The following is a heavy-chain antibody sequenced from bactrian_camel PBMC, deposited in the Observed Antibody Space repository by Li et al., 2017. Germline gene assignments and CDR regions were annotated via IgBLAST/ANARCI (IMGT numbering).Heavy chain of an antibody. D-gene: IGHD6*01. CDR2: ISKTGTYT. CDR1: GFTFSSVY. CDR3: ATNTVTDGVAEFSY. J-gene: IGHJ4*01. Sequence: QVQLVESGGGLVQPGGSLRLSCAASGFTFSSVYMSWVRQLPGEGLEWVSTISKTGTYTYYADSVRGRFTVSRDNAKNTVYLQMDNLESEDTALHYCATNTVTDGVAEFSYWGQGTQVTVS. V-gene: IGHV3-2*01.